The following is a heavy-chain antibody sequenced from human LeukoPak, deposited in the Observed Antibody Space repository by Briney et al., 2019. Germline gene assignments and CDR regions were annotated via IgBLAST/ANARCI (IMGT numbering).Heavy chain of an antibody. Sequence: GASVKVSCKASGYTFTSYYMHWVRQAPGQGPEWMGIINPSGGSTSYAQKFQGRVTMTRDMSTSTVYMELSSLRSEDTAVYYCARDPGGKTYDFWSGYYLPSHWGQGTLVTVSS. CDR1: GYTFTSYY. CDR2: INPSGGST. J-gene: IGHJ4*02. D-gene: IGHD3-3*01. CDR3: ARDPGGKTYDFWSGYYLPSH. V-gene: IGHV1-46*01.